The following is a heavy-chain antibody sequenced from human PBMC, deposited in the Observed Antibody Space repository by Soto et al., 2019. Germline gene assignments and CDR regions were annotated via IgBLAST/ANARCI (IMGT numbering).Heavy chain of an antibody. J-gene: IGHJ4*02. CDR3: TTAPNYYYGSGSYVPDY. CDR1: GFTFSNAW. V-gene: IGHV3-15*01. CDR2: IKSKTDGGTT. Sequence: GGSLRLSCAASGFTFSNAWMSWVRQAPGKGLEWVGRIKSKTDGGTTDYAAPVKGRFTISRDDSKNTLYLQMNSLKTEDTAVYYCTTAPNYYYGSGSYVPDYWGQGTLVTVSS. D-gene: IGHD3-10*01.